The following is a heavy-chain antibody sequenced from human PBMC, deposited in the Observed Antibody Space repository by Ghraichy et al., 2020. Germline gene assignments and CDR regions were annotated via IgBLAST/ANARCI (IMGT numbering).Heavy chain of an antibody. CDR3: ARDKGGLVQPYGMDV. CDR1: GFTFSSYS. D-gene: IGHD6-6*01. J-gene: IGHJ6*02. CDR2: ISSSSSYI. Sequence: GGSLRLSCAASGFTFSSYSMNWVRQAPGKGLEWVSSISSSSSYIYYADSVKGRFTISRDNAKNSLYLQMNSLRAEDTAVYYCARDKGGLVQPYGMDVWGQGTTVTVSS. V-gene: IGHV3-21*01.